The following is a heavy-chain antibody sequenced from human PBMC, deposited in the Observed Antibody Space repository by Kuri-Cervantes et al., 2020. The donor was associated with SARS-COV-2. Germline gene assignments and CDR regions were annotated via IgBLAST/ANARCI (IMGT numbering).Heavy chain of an antibody. Sequence: ASVKVSCKASGYTFTSYGISWVRQAPGQGLEWMGWISAYNGKTNYAQKLQGRVTMTTDTSTSTAYMELRSLRSDDTAVYYCARERGSWYVPLRTYYYYYMDVWGKGTTVTVSS. D-gene: IGHD6-13*01. CDR3: ARERGSWYVPLRTYYYYYMDV. CDR1: GYTFTSYG. V-gene: IGHV1-18*01. J-gene: IGHJ6*03. CDR2: ISAYNGKT.